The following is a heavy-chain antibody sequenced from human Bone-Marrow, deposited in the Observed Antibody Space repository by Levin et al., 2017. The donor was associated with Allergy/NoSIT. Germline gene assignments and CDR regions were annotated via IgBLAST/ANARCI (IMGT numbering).Heavy chain of an antibody. CDR3: ARDQGLAAAGTLYYYYGMDV. CDR2: IKQDGSEK. J-gene: IGHJ6*02. CDR1: GFTFSSYW. V-gene: IGHV3-7*01. D-gene: IGHD6-13*01. Sequence: GASVKVSCAASGFTFSSYWMSWVRQAPGKGLEWVANIKQDGSEKYYVDSVKGRFTISRDNAKNSLYLQMNSLRAEDTAVYYCARDQGLAAAGTLYYYYGMDVWGQGTTVTVSS.